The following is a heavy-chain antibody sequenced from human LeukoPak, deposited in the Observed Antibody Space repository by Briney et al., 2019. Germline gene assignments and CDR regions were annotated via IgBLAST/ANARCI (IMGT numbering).Heavy chain of an antibody. CDR2: IYPGDSDT. CDR1: GYSFTNYW. D-gene: IGHD2-15*01. J-gene: IGHJ4*02. Sequence: GESLKISCKGSGYSFTNYWIGWVRQMPGKGLEWMGIIYPGDSDTRYSPSFQGQVTILADKSINSAYLQWSSLKASDTAVFYCARRYCSDDNCYSGFDYWGQGTLVTVSS. CDR3: ARRYCSDDNCYSGFDY. V-gene: IGHV5-51*01.